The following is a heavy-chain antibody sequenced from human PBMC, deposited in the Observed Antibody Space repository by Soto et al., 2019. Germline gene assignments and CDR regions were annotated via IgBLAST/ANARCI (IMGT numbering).Heavy chain of an antibody. V-gene: IGHV3-23*01. CDR2: IGGGGVDT. CDR3: AKDRVNHNSVWDPFDI. CDR1: GFIFSNYA. D-gene: IGHD2-21*01. Sequence: EVQLLESGGGLVQPGGSLRLSCAASGFIFSNYAMSWVRQAPGKGLEWVSGIGGGGVDTYYADSVKGRFTISRDNSKSTLFLQMNSLRAEDTAVYYCAKDRVNHNSVWDPFDIWGQGTMVTVSS. J-gene: IGHJ3*02.